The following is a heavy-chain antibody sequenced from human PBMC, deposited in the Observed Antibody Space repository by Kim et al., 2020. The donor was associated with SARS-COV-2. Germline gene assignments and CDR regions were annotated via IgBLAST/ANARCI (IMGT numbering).Heavy chain of an antibody. CDR1: GFTFSSYA. V-gene: IGHV3-64D*09. CDR2: ISSNGGST. Sequence: GGSLRLSCSASGFTFSSYAMHWVLQAPGKGLEYVSAISSNGGSTYYADSVKGRFTISRDNSKNTLYLQMSSLRAEDTAVYYCVNSVGSGWSTFDYWGQGTLVTVSS. CDR3: VNSVGSGWSTFDY. J-gene: IGHJ4*02. D-gene: IGHD6-19*01.